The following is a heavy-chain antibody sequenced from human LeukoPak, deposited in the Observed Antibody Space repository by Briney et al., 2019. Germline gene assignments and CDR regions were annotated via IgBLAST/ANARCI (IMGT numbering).Heavy chain of an antibody. CDR2: IYPRGST. V-gene: IGHV4-30-2*01. CDR3: ARDNRYLDPGVYYYYGMDV. D-gene: IGHD2/OR15-2a*01. J-gene: IGHJ6*02. CDR1: GGSISSGSYS. Sequence: SQTLSLTCAVSGGSISSGSYSWSWIRQPPGKGLEWIGYIYPRGSTYYNPSLKSRVILSLDKSANQFSLNLSSVTAADTAVYYCARDNRYLDPGVYYYYGMDVWGQGTTVTVSS.